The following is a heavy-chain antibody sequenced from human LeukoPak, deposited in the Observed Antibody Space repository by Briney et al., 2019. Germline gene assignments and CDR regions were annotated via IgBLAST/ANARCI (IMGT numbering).Heavy chain of an antibody. CDR2: ISGSGGST. Sequence: PGGSLRLSCAASGFTFGSYAMNWVRQAPGKGLEWVSTISGSGGSTYYADSVKGRFTISRDNSRNTLYLQMNSLRAEDTAVYYCAKDRRTGTTSYAFDIWGQGTMVTVFS. J-gene: IGHJ3*02. V-gene: IGHV3-23*01. CDR1: GFTFGSYA. CDR3: AKDRRTGTTSYAFDI. D-gene: IGHD1-1*01.